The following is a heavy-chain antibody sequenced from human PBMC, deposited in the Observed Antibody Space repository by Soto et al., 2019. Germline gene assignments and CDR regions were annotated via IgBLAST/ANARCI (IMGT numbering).Heavy chain of an antibody. D-gene: IGHD3-3*01. Sequence: QVHLQESGPGLVKPSETLSLTCTVSGGAISTYYWTWIRQPDGKGLEWIGRIYSSGSTKYNPSLQRRCTMSLAPSNNPFSLRLTSVTAADTAVYYCARGQRFSDWFDPWGQGTLVTVSS. V-gene: IGHV4-4*07. CDR3: ARGQRFSDWFDP. J-gene: IGHJ5*02. CDR1: GGAISTYY. CDR2: IYSSGST.